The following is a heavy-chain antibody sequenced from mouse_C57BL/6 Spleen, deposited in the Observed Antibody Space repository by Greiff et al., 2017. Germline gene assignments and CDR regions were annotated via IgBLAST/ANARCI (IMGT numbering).Heavy chain of an antibody. J-gene: IGHJ2*01. D-gene: IGHD2-5*01. V-gene: IGHV1-62-2*01. Sequence: QVQLQQSGAELVKPGASVKLSCKASGYTFTEYTIHWVKQRSGQGLEWIGWFYPGSGSIKYNEKFKDKATLTADKSSSTVYMELSRLTSEDSAVYFCARHEGEGLYYSNLGVYFDYWGQGTTLTVSS. CDR3: ARHEGEGLYYSNLGVYFDY. CDR2: FYPGSGSI. CDR1: GYTFTEYT.